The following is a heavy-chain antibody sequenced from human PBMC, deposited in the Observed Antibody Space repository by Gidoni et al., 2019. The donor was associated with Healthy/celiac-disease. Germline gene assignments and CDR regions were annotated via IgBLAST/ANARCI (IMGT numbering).Heavy chain of an antibody. CDR1: GFTFSSYG. CDR3: AKEEDSGFFDY. V-gene: IGHV3-30*18. Sequence: QVQLVESGGGVVQPGRSLRLSCAASGFTFSSYGMHWVRQAPGKGLEWVAVISYDGSNKYYADSVKGRFTISRDNSKNTLYLQMNSLRAEDTAVYYCAKEEDSGFFDYWGQGTLVTVSS. J-gene: IGHJ4*02. CDR2: ISYDGSNK. D-gene: IGHD3-10*01.